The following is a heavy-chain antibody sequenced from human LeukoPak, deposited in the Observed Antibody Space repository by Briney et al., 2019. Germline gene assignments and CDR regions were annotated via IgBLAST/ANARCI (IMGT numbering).Heavy chain of an antibody. CDR2: IIPIFGTA. Sequence: SVKVSCKASGGTFSSYAVSWVRQAPGQGLEWMGGIIPIFGTANYAQKFQGRVTITADESTSTAYMELSSLRSEDTAVYYCARVGLYSSGWYIFDYWGQGTLVTVSS. D-gene: IGHD6-19*01. CDR1: GGTFSSYA. V-gene: IGHV1-69*13. CDR3: ARVGLYSSGWYIFDY. J-gene: IGHJ4*02.